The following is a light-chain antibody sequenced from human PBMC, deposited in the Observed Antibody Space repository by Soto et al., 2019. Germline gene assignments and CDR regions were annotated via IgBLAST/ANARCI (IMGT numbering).Light chain of an antibody. CDR1: QSVSSN. CDR2: GAS. Sequence: EIVMTQSPATLSVSPGERATLSCRASQSVSSNLAWYQQKPGQAPRLLIYGASTRATGIPASFSGSGSGTEFTLTISSLQSEDFAAYYCQQYNNWPRTFGQGTKVDTK. J-gene: IGKJ1*01. V-gene: IGKV3-15*01. CDR3: QQYNNWPRT.